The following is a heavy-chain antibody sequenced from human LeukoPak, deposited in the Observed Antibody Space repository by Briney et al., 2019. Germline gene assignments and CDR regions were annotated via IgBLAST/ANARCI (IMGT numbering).Heavy chain of an antibody. CDR2: IYSGGST. D-gene: IGHD6-19*01. Sequence: PGGSLRLSWAASGSTFTSNYMSWARQAPGKGLEWVSVIYSGGSTYYADSVKGRFTTPRDNSNNTLYLQMNSLRPPDPPVYYIAREVTAVAGRKYNWFDPWGQGTLLTVPS. J-gene: IGHJ5*02. V-gene: IGHV3-53*01. CDR3: AREVTAVAGRKYNWFDP. CDR1: GSTFTSNY.